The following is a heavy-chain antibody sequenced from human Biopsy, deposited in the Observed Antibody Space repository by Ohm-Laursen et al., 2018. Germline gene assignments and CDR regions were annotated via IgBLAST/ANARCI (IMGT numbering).Heavy chain of an antibody. V-gene: IGHV3-11*01. D-gene: IGHD3-16*01. CDR1: GFTFSNYQ. J-gene: IGHJ4*01. CDR2: ISSGGSTI. Sequence: SLRLSCAASGFTFSNYQMSWIRQTPGKGLEWVSHISSGGSTIFHADSVKGRFTIFRDDAKGSLYLQMTNLRAEDTAVYYCGRSYGIMAAPVHLWGQGTLVTVSS. CDR3: GRSYGIMAAPVHL.